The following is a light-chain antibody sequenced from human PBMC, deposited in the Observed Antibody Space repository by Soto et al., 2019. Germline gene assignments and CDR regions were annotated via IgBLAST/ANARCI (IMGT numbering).Light chain of an antibody. J-gene: IGKJ4*01. Sequence: DIQMTQSPSSLSASVGDSVTITCRASQSINIYLSWYQQKPGKAPKLLINVASTLQGGVPSRFSGSGSGTGFTLAISSLQPEDSATYYCQQSFSTPQTFGGGTKVDIK. CDR2: VAS. V-gene: IGKV1-39*01. CDR1: QSINIY. CDR3: QQSFSTPQT.